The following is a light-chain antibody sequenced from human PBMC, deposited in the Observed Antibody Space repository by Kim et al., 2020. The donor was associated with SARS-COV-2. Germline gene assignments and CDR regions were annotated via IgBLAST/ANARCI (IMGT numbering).Light chain of an antibody. CDR2: GAS. Sequence: EKVMTQSPATLSVSPGERATLSCRASQSVNSSLAWYQQKPGQAPRLLIYGASTRATGIPARFSGGGSGTEFTLTISSLQSEDVAVYYCQQYNNSPLTFGGGTKVDIK. CDR1: QSVNSS. J-gene: IGKJ4*01. CDR3: QQYNNSPLT. V-gene: IGKV3-15*01.